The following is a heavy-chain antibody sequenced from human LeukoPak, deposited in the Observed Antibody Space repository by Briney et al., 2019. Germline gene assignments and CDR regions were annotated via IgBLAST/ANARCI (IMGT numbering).Heavy chain of an antibody. CDR1: GGSFSGYY. CDR2: INHSGST. D-gene: IGHD6-19*01. Sequence: SETLSLTCAVYGGSFSGYYWSWIRQPPGKGLVWIGEINHSGSTNYNPSLKSRVTISVDTSKNQFSLKLRSVTAADTAVYYCARAPLEPYSSGWYTRGAFDIWGQGTMVTVSS. CDR3: ARAPLEPYSSGWYTRGAFDI. V-gene: IGHV4-34*01. J-gene: IGHJ3*02.